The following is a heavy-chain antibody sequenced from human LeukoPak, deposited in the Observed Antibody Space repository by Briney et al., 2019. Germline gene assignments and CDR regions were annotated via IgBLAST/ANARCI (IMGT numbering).Heavy chain of an antibody. CDR3: ARESYCSSTSCYLDY. CDR2: ISAYNGNT. V-gene: IGHV1-18*01. Sequence: ASVKVSCKASGYTFTSYAMHWVRQAPGQGLEWMGWISAYNGNTNYAQKLQGRVTMTTDTSTSTAYMELRSLRSDDTAVYYCARESYCSSTSCYLDYWGQGTLVTVSS. J-gene: IGHJ4*02. CDR1: GYTFTSYA. D-gene: IGHD2-2*01.